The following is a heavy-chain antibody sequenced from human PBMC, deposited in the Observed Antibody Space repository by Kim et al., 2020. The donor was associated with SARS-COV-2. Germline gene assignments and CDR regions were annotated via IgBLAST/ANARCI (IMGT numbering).Heavy chain of an antibody. Sequence: GGSLRLSCETSGFSFSSYSMNWVRQAPGKGLEWVAYIRSSGSPIHYADSVKGRFTISRDDAKNSLSLQMNSLRAEDTAVYYCARDPHALDYWGQGTLVTVSS. V-gene: IGHV3-48*04. CDR3: ARDPHALDY. CDR1: GFSFSSYS. J-gene: IGHJ4*02. CDR2: IRSSGSPI.